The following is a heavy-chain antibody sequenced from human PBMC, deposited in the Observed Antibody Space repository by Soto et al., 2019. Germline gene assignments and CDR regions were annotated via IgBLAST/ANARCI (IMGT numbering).Heavy chain of an antibody. V-gene: IGHV6-1*01. CDR1: GDSVSSNSAA. CDR3: ARDRMATIETPQKRYYYYYGMDV. J-gene: IGHJ6*02. CDR2: TYYRSKWYN. D-gene: IGHD5-12*01. Sequence: PSQTLSLTCAISGDSVSSNSAAWNWIRQSPSRGLEWLGRTYYRSKWYNDYAVSVKSRITINPDTSKNQISLQLNSVTPEDTAVYYCARDRMATIETPQKRYYYYYGMDVWGQGTTVTVSS.